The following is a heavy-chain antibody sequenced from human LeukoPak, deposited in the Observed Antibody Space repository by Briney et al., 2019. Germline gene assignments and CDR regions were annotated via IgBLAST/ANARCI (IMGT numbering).Heavy chain of an antibody. Sequence: GRSLRLSCAASGFTFTNFGLHWVRQAPGKGLEWVAVIWYDGSKKYYADSVKGRFTISRDNSKNTLYLQMNSLRADDTSVYYCARDYYDRSGYFYFDSWVQGTLVTVSS. CDR3: ARDYYDRSGYFYFDS. V-gene: IGHV3-33*01. D-gene: IGHD3-22*01. J-gene: IGHJ4*02. CDR2: IWYDGSKK. CDR1: GFTFTNFG.